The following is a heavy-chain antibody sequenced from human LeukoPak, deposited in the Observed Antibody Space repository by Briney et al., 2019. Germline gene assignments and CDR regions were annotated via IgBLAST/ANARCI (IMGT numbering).Heavy chain of an antibody. CDR2: ISYDGSNK. D-gene: IGHD1-26*01. V-gene: IGHV3-30*18. Sequence: QPGGSLRLSCAASGFTFSSYGMHWVRQAPGKGLEWVAVISYDGSNKYYADSVKGRFTISRDNAKNSLYLQMNSLRAEDTALYYCAKGAELLGDAFDIWGQGTMVTVSS. CDR3: AKGAELLGDAFDI. CDR1: GFTFSSYG. J-gene: IGHJ3*02.